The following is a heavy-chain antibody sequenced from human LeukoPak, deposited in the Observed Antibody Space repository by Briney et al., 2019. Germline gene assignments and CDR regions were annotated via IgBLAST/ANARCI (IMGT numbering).Heavy chain of an antibody. J-gene: IGHJ6*03. D-gene: IGHD3-22*01. CDR1: GYTFTDYY. CDR3: ARGSGFQYRGITTNYYMDV. Sequence: GASVKVSCKASGYTFTDYYIHWVRQAPGQGLEWMGLIDPKSGGTSFAQKFQGSVTMTRDTSISTAYIELSRLKYDDTAVYYCARGSGFQYRGITTNYYMDVWGKGTTFTVSS. V-gene: IGHV1-2*02. CDR2: IDPKSGGT.